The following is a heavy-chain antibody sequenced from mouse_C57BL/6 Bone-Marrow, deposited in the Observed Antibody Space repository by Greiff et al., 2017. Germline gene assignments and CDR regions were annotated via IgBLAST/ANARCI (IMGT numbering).Heavy chain of an antibody. CDR3: ASGPKYFDV. Sequence: QVQLQQPGAELVRPGTSVKLSCKASGYTFTSYWMHWVKQRPGQGLEWIGVIDPSDSYTNYNQKFKGKATLTVDTSSSTAYMQLSSLTSEDSAVYYWASGPKYFDVWGTGTTVTVSS. CDR2: IDPSDSYT. D-gene: IGHD3-1*01. J-gene: IGHJ1*03. V-gene: IGHV1-59*01. CDR1: GYTFTSYW.